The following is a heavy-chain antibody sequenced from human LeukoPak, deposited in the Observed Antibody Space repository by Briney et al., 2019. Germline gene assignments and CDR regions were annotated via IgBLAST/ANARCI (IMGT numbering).Heavy chain of an antibody. CDR1: GGSFSGYY. Sequence: SETLPLTCAVYGGSFSGYYWSWIRQPPGKGLEWIGEINHSGSTNYNPSLKSRVTISVDTSKNQFSLKLSSVTAADTAVYYCARGSKAAAGYYFDYWGQGTLVTVSS. V-gene: IGHV4-34*01. CDR2: INHSGST. D-gene: IGHD6-13*01. CDR3: ARGSKAAAGYYFDY. J-gene: IGHJ4*02.